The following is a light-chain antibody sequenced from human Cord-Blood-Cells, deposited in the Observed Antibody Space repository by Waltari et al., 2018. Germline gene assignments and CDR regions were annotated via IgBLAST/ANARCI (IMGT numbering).Light chain of an antibody. CDR1: QSISSY. CDR3: QQSYSTPYT. CDR2: AAS. J-gene: IGKJ2*01. V-gene: IGKV1-39*01. Sequence: DIQMTQSPSSLSASVGDRVTITCRASQSISSYLNWYQQKPGKAPKLLIYAASSFQSGVPSRFSGSGSGTDFTLTISSLQPEDFATCYCQQSYSTPYTFGQGTKLEIK.